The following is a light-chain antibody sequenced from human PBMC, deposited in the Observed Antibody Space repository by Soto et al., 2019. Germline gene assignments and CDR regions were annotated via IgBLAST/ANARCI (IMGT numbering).Light chain of an antibody. J-gene: IGLJ1*01. CDR2: AVS. CDR3: VSYTWSGKLS. Sequence: QSVLTQPASVSGSPGQSITISCVGTSGDIGDYNYVSWYQQHPGKVPKVIIYAVSNRPSGVSYRFSGTKSGNTASLTVSGLQAEDEADYDCVSYTWSGKLSFGTGTKVTVL. V-gene: IGLV2-14*01. CDR1: SGDIGDYNY.